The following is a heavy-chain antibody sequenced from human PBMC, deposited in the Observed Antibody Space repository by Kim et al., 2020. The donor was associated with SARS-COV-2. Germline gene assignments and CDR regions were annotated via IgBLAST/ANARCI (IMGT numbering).Heavy chain of an antibody. Sequence: GGSLRLSCAASGFTFSSYGMHWVRQAPGKGLEWVAVIWYDGSNKNDADSVEGGFTISRDNAKNTLYLQLNSLRAEDTAAYYCAKDFVTPDDGDYM. J-gene: IGHJ6*03. D-gene: IGHD4-17*01. CDR3: AKDFVTPDDGDYM. CDR1: GFTFSSYG. CDR2: IWYDGSNK. V-gene: IGHV3-33*06.